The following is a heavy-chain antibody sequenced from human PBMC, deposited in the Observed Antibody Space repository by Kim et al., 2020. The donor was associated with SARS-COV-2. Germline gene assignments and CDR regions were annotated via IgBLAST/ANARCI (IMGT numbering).Heavy chain of an antibody. V-gene: IGHV3-73*01. CDR2: IRSKANSYAT. D-gene: IGHD6-13*01. Sequence: GGSLRLSCAASGFTFSGSAMHWVRQASGKGLEWVGRIRSKANSYATAYAASVKGRFTISRDDSKNTAYLQMNSLKTEDTAVYYCTRVIFSSSWYSDYWGQGTLVTVSS. J-gene: IGHJ4*02. CDR3: TRVIFSSSWYSDY. CDR1: GFTFSGSA.